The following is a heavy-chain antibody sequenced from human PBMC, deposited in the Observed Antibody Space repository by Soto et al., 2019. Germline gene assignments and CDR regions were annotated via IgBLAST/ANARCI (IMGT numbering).Heavy chain of an antibody. D-gene: IGHD6-13*01. CDR3: ATLGIAAAGNPFDY. J-gene: IGHJ4*02. CDR1: GFTFSSYA. CDR2: ISGSGGST. V-gene: IGHV3-23*01. Sequence: AGGSLRLSCAASGFTFSSYAMSWVRQAPGKGLEWVSAISGSGGSTYYADSVKGRFTISRDNSKNTLYLQMNSLRAEDTAVYYCATLGIAAAGNPFDYWGQGTLVTVSS.